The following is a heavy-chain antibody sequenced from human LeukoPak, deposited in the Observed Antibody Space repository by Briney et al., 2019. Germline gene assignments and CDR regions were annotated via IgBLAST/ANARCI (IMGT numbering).Heavy chain of an antibody. CDR3: AKGGNGWSPFDY. V-gene: IGHV3-9*01. Sequence: GGSLRLSCAASGFTFDDFAMHWVRHAPGKGLEWVSSINWSSDTIDYADSVKGRFTISRDNAKNSLYLQMNSLRPEDTALYYCAKGGNGWSPFDYWGQGTLVTVSS. CDR2: INWSSDTI. J-gene: IGHJ4*02. CDR1: GFTFDDFA. D-gene: IGHD6-19*01.